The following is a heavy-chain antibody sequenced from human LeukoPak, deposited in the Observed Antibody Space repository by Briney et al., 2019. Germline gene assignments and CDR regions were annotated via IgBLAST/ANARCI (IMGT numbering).Heavy chain of an antibody. CDR1: GFTFDDYA. D-gene: IGHD4-11*01. CDR3: TTWENDYSFSSSDY. J-gene: IGHJ4*02. Sequence: PGGSLRLSCAASGFTFDDYAMHWVRQAPGKGLEWVSGISWNSGSIGYADSVKGRFTISRDNAKNSLYLQMNSLKTEDTAVYYCTTWENDYSFSSSDYWGQGTLVTVSS. V-gene: IGHV3-9*01. CDR2: ISWNSGSI.